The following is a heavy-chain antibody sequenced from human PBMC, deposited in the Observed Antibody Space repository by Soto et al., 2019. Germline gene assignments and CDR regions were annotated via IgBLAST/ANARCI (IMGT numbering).Heavy chain of an antibody. D-gene: IGHD1-7*01. Sequence: SETLSLTCAVYGGSFSDYYWSWIRQPPGKGLEWIGEINHSGSTNYNPSLKSRVTISVDTSKNQFSLKLSSVTAADTAVYYCARGESGVTGTTVLRAYYYYYAMDVWGQGTTVTVSS. CDR1: GGSFSDYY. CDR3: ARGESGVTGTTVLRAYYYYYAMDV. V-gene: IGHV4-34*01. J-gene: IGHJ6*02. CDR2: INHSGST.